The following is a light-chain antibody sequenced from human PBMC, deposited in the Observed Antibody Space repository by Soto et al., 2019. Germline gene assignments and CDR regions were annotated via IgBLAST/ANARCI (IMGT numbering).Light chain of an antibody. CDR1: QSVSIK. CDR2: DTS. CDR3: QQYNNWPPIT. J-gene: IGKJ5*01. Sequence: EIVMTQSPATLSVSPGERATLSCRASQSVSIKLAWYQQKPGQAPRLLIYDTSTRATGIPARFSGSGSGTEFTLTISSLQSEDLAVYYCQQYNNWPPITVGQGTRLEIK. V-gene: IGKV3-15*01.